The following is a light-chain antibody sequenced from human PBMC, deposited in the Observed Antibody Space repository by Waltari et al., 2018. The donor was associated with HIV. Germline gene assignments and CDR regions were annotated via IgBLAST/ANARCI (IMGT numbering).Light chain of an antibody. J-gene: IGKJ5*01. CDR1: QSVFSGPIKTYY. CDR3: PKYYSTST. Sequence: DIVMTQSPDSLAVSLGERAPINCKSSQSVFSGPIKTYYLPWYQQKPGQPPRLLISWASTRDSGVPHRFRCSGAGTDYTLTSSSLQAGDVAVYYCPKYYSTSTVGQGTRLAIK. CDR2: WAS. V-gene: IGKV4-1*01.